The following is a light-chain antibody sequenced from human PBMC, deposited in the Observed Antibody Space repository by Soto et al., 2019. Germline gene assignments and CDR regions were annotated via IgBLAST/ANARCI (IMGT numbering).Light chain of an antibody. CDR2: DVT. CDR3: KSYTNSDTYV. Sequence: QSALTQPASVSGSPGQSITISCTGTSGDIGSYNFVSWYQQHPGKAPKLIISDVTNRPLGVSSRFSGSKSDNTASLTISGLQSEYEADYYCKSYTNSDTYVFGTGTKLTVL. CDR1: SGDIGSYNF. J-gene: IGLJ1*01. V-gene: IGLV2-14*03.